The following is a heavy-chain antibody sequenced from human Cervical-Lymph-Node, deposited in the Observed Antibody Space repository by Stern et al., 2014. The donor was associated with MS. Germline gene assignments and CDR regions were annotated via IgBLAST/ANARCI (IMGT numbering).Heavy chain of an antibody. V-gene: IGHV4-31*11. J-gene: IGHJ4*02. CDR1: GGSMASSTGGYF. CDR3: ARVAYCGGDCSAFDS. CDR2: IYYSGST. D-gene: IGHD2-21*02. Sequence: VQLQESGPGLVKPSQNLSLICAVSGGSMASSTGGYFWSWIRQPPGKGLEWIGFIYYSGSTYYNPSLKRRTTISVDTSKNQVSLRLTSMTAADTAVYYCARVAYCGGDCSAFDSWGQGTLVTVSS.